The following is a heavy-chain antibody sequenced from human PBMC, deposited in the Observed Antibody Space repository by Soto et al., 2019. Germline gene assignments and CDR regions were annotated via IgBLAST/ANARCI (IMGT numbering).Heavy chain of an antibody. Sequence: ASVKVSCKASGYTFTGYYMHWVRQAPGQGLEWMGWINPNSGGTNYAQKFQGRVTMTRDTSISTAYMELSRLRSDDTAVYYCARLYGELENWFDPWGQGTLVTVS. V-gene: IGHV1-2*02. CDR1: GYTFTGYY. CDR3: ARLYGELENWFDP. CDR2: INPNSGGT. D-gene: IGHD3-10*02. J-gene: IGHJ5*02.